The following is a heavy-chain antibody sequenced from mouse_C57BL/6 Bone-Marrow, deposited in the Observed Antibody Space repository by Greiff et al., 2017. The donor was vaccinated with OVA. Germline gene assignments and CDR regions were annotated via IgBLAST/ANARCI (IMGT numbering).Heavy chain of an antibody. D-gene: IGHD2-1*01. Sequence: QVQLQQPGAELVKPGASVKMSCKASGYTFTSYWITWVKQRPGQGLEWIGDIYPGSGRTNYNEKFKSKATLTVDTSSSTAYMQRSGLSSENSAVYYCARYLRGNPDYWGQGTTLTVSS. CDR2: IYPGSGRT. CDR3: ARYLRGNPDY. CDR1: GYTFTSYW. V-gene: IGHV1-55*01. J-gene: IGHJ2*01.